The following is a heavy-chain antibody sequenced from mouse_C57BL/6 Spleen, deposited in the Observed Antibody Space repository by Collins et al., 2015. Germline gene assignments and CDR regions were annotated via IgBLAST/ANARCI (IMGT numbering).Heavy chain of an antibody. CDR3: ARRGNYYGSKYFDV. V-gene: IGHV3-2*02. CDR2: ISYSGST. Sequence: DVQLQESGPGLVKPSQSLSLTCTVTGYSITSDYAWNWIRQFPGNKLEWMGYISYSGSTSYNPSLKSRISITRDTSKNQFFLQLNSVTTEDTATYYCARRGNYYGSKYFDVWGAGTTVTVSS. D-gene: IGHD1-1*01. J-gene: IGHJ1*01. CDR1: GYSITSDYA.